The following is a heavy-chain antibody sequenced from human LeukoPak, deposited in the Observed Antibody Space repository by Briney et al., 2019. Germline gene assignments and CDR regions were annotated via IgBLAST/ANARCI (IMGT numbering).Heavy chain of an antibody. V-gene: IGHV3-21*01. CDR2: ISSSSSYI. D-gene: IGHD3-16*02. CDR3: TSSGYYDYVWGSYRPQDAFDI. CDR1: GFTFSSYS. J-gene: IGHJ3*02. Sequence: PGGSLRLSCAASGFTFSSYSMNWVRQAPGKGLEWVSSISSSSSYIYYADSVKGRFTISRDNAENSLYLQMNSLRAEDTAVYYCTSSGYYDYVWGSYRPQDAFDIWGQGTMVTVSS.